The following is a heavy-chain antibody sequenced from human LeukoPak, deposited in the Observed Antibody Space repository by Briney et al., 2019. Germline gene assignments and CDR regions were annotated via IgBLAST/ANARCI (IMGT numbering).Heavy chain of an antibody. Sequence: GGSLRLSCAASGFTVNSNDMSWVRQAPGKGLGWVSVIDTGGRTYYADSVKGRFTISTDNSKNTLDLQMDSLRAEDTAVYYCAREEARWEWFDPWGQGTLVTVSS. CDR1: GFTVNSND. V-gene: IGHV3-66*01. CDR3: AREEARWEWFDP. CDR2: IDTGGRT. D-gene: IGHD1-26*01. J-gene: IGHJ5*02.